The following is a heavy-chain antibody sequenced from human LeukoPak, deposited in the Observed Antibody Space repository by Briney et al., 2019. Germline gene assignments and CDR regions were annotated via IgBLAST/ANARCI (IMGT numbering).Heavy chain of an antibody. CDR1: GFTFSSYA. CDR3: ARDLSVTLSPGDY. V-gene: IGHV3-30-3*01. CDR2: ISYDGSNK. J-gene: IGHJ4*02. D-gene: IGHD4-11*01. Sequence: PGRSLRLSCAASGFTFSSYAMHWVRQAPGKGLEWVAVISYDGSNKYYADSVKGRFTISRDNSKNTLYLQMNSLRAEDTAVYYCARDLSVTLSPGDYWGQGTLVTVSS.